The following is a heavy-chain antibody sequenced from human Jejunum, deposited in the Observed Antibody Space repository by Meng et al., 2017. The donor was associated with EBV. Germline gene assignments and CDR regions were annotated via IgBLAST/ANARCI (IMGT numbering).Heavy chain of an antibody. Sequence: VWRVEAGGRVVQLGKSLRLSCAASGLTLSYAGMHWVRQAPGKGQEWVTFRSSAGNNKIYPDSVKGRFTVSRDDSKNSVYLQMNSLTPEDTAVYYCAKDKGVRSIDYWGQGTLVTVSS. D-gene: IGHD3-3*01. CDR3: AKDKGVRSIDY. V-gene: IGHV3-30*18. J-gene: IGHJ4*02. CDR1: GLTLSYAG. CDR2: RSSAGNNK.